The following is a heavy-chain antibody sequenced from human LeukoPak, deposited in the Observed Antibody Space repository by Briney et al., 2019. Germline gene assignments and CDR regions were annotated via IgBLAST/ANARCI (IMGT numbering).Heavy chain of an antibody. CDR3: AGQVWGYYDSSGYQPLFDY. CDR1: GGSISSSSYY. Sequence: PSETLSLTCTVSGGSISSSSYYWGWIRQPPGKGLEWIGSIYYSGSTYYNPSLKSRVTISVDTSKNQFSLKLSSVTAADTAVYYCAGQVWGYYDSSGYQPLFDYWGQGTLVTVSS. CDR2: IYYSGST. J-gene: IGHJ4*02. D-gene: IGHD3-22*01. V-gene: IGHV4-39*01.